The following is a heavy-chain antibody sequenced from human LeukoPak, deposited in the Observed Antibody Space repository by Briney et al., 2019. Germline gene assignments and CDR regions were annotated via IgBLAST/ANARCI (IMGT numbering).Heavy chain of an antibody. Sequence: GASVKVSCKVSGYTLTELSMHWVRQAPGKGLEWMGGFDPEDGETIYAQKFQGRVTMTEDTSTDTAYMELSSLRSEDTAVYYCATDSYDYVWGSYRRDALGCWGQGTLVTVSS. CDR1: GYTLTELS. CDR2: FDPEDGET. J-gene: IGHJ4*02. D-gene: IGHD3-16*02. V-gene: IGHV1-24*01. CDR3: ATDSYDYVWGSYRRDALGC.